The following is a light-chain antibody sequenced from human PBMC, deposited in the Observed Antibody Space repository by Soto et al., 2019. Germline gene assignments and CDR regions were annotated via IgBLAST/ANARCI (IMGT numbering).Light chain of an antibody. CDR1: RSDVGAYNY. Sequence: LTNPAYVNRVSLHCLPITKKRTRSDVGAYNYVSWYQQHPGEAPRLMIYDVSYRPSGVSNRFSGSKSGNTASLTISGLRAEDEAEYYCSSYSSISYVIFGGGTKVTVL. CDR3: SSYSSISYVI. CDR2: DVS. J-gene: IGLJ2*01. V-gene: IGLV2-14*01.